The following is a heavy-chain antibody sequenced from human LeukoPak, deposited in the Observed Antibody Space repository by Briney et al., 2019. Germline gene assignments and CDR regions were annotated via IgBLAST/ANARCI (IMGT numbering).Heavy chain of an antibody. V-gene: IGHV3-48*02. CDR3: ARARRLYSGSYLDAFDI. J-gene: IGHJ3*02. Sequence: GGPLRLSCAASGFTFSSYSMNGVREAPGKGLEGVSYISSRRRTILCADSVKGRFTISRDNAKNSLYLQMNSLRDEDTAVYYCARARRLYSGSYLDAFDIWGHGTMVTVST. CDR2: ISSRRRTI. CDR1: GFTFSSYS. D-gene: IGHD1-26*01.